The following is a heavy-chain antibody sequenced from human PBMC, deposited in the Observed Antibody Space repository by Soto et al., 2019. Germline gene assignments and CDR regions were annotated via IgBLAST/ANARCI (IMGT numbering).Heavy chain of an antibody. V-gene: IGHV1-69*02. CDR1: GGTFSSYT. CDR2: IIPILGIA. Sequence: QVQLVQSGAEVKKPGSSVKVSCKASGGTFSSYTISWVRQAPGQGLEWMGRIIPILGIANYAQKFQGRVTITADKSTSTAYMELSSLRSEDTAVYYCARGPETYYYDSSGYSPFDPWGQGTLVTVSS. D-gene: IGHD3-22*01. J-gene: IGHJ5*02. CDR3: ARGPETYYYDSSGYSPFDP.